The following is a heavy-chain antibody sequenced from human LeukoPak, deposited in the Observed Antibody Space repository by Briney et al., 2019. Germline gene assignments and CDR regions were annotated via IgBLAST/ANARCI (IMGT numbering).Heavy chain of an antibody. CDR2: INHNGST. Sequence: SETLSLTCAVYGGSFSGYYWSWIRQPPGKGLEWIGEINHNGSTNYNPSLKSQVTISVDTSKNQFSLKLSSVTAADTAVYYCARGGDIVVVPAAPRGYNWFDPWGQGTLVTVSS. D-gene: IGHD2-2*01. CDR3: ARGGDIVVVPAAPRGYNWFDP. J-gene: IGHJ5*02. V-gene: IGHV4-34*01. CDR1: GGSFSGYY.